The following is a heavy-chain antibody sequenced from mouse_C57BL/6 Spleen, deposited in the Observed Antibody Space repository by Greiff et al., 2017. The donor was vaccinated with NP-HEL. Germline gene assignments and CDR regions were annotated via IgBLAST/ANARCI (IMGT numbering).Heavy chain of an antibody. V-gene: IGHV1-55*01. Sequence: QVQLKQPGAELVKPGASVKMSCKASGYTFTSYWITWVKQRPGQGLEWIGDIYPGSGSTNYNEKFKSKATLTVDTSSSTAYMQLSSLTSEDSAVYYCARKGDSSGYVGYFDYWGQGTTLTVSS. CDR2: IYPGSGST. D-gene: IGHD3-2*02. CDR3: ARKGDSSGYVGYFDY. CDR1: GYTFTSYW. J-gene: IGHJ2*01.